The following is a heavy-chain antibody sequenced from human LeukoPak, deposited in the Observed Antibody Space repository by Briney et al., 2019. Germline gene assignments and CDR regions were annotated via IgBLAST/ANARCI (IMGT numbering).Heavy chain of an antibody. D-gene: IGHD3-10*01. Sequence: GGSLRLSCAASGFTFDDYGLSWVRQAPGKGLEWVSGINWNGGSTGYADSVKGRFTISRDNAKKSLYLQMHSLRPDDTAVYYCAKDYSKTSYYGSGTYYRPNWFDPWGQGTLVTVSS. CDR3: AKDYSKTSYYGSGTYYRPNWFDP. CDR2: INWNGGST. J-gene: IGHJ5*02. CDR1: GFTFDDYG. V-gene: IGHV3-20*04.